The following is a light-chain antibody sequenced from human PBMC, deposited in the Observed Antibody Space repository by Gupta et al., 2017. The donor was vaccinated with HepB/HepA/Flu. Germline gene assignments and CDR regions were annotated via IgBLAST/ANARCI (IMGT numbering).Light chain of an antibody. CDR2: RAS. J-gene: IGKJ1*01. V-gene: IGKV3-20*01. CDR1: QPITSNF. CDR3: QQYASSPKT. Sequence: EIVLTQSPGALSLSPGARATLSCRASQPITSNFLAWYQQKVGQPPRLLIYRASTRSSDIPDRFNGSGSGTDFTLTINRLEPGDFGVYYCQQYASSPKTFGQGTKVE.